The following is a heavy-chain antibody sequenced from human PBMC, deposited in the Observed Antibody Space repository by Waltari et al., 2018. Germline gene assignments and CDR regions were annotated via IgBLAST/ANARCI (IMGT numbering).Heavy chain of an antibody. D-gene: IGHD6-19*01. CDR1: GGSISSSSYY. CDR3: ARGEYSSGWFSS. Sequence: QLQLQESGPGLVKPSETLSLTCHVSGGSISSSSYYWGWIRQPPGKGLEWIGSIYYRGSTNYNPSLKSRVTISVDTSKNQFSRKLSAVTAADTAVYYGARGEYSSGWFSSWGQGTMVTVSS. J-gene: IGHJ3*01. V-gene: IGHV4-39*01. CDR2: IYYRGST.